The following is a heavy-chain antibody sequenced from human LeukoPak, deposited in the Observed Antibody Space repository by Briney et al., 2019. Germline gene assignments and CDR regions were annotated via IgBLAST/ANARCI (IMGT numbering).Heavy chain of an antibody. CDR1: GGSISSYY. J-gene: IGHJ4*02. CDR2: IYYSGST. Sequence: PSETLSLTCTVSGGSISSYYWSWIRQPPGKGLEWSGDIYYSGSTNYNPSLKSRVTLSIDTSKNQFSRKLSSVTAAETAVYYCARDIEEVGATLYFDYWGQGTLVTVSS. CDR3: ARDIEEVGATLYFDY. V-gene: IGHV4-59*01. D-gene: IGHD1-26*01.